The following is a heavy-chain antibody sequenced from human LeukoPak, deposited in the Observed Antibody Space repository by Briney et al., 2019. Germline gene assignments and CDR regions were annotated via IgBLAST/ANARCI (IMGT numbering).Heavy chain of an antibody. CDR2: IYSGGST. Sequence: GGSLRLSCAASGFIVSSNYMSWVRRAPGKGLEWVSLIYSGGSTVYADSVKGRFTISRDNSKNTLYLQMNSLRAEDTAVYYCATVGGSNLPAEYLQHWGQGTLVTVSS. J-gene: IGHJ1*01. CDR3: ATVGGSNLPAEYLQH. CDR1: GFIVSSNY. D-gene: IGHD3-10*01. V-gene: IGHV3-53*01.